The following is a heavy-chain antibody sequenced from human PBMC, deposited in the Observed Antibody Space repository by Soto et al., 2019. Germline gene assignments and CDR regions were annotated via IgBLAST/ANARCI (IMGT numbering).Heavy chain of an antibody. CDR2: INHSGST. V-gene: IGHV4-34*01. D-gene: IGHD1-1*01. Sequence: PSETLSLTCAVYGGSFSGYYWSWVRQPPGKGLAWIGEINHSGSTNYNPSLKSRVTISVDTSKNQFSLKLSSVTAADTAVYYCARHEDVGWKYYGMDVWGQGTTVTVSS. J-gene: IGHJ6*02. CDR3: ARHEDVGWKYYGMDV. CDR1: GGSFSGYY.